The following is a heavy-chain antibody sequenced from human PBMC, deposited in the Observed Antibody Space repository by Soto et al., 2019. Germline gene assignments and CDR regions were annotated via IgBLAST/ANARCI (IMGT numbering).Heavy chain of an antibody. CDR2: ISWNSGSI. J-gene: IGHJ4*02. Sequence: AGGSLRLSCAASGFTFDDYAMHWVRQAPGKGLEWVSGISWNSGSIGYADSVKGRFTISRDNAKNSLYLQMNSLRAEDTALYYCAKDSPPFRYSSGWYVFDYWGQGTLVTVSS. V-gene: IGHV3-9*01. CDR1: GFTFDDYA. D-gene: IGHD6-19*01. CDR3: AKDSPPFRYSSGWYVFDY.